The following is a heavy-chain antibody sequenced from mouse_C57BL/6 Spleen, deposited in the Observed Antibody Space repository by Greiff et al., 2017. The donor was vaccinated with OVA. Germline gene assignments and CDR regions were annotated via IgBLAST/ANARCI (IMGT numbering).Heavy chain of an antibody. CDR3: AREEGFAY. CDR2: IYPGDGDT. Sequence: QVQLQQSGPELVKPGASVKISCKASGYAFSSSWMNWVKQRPGKGLEWIGRIYPGDGDTNYNGKFQGKATLTADKSSSTAYMQLSSLTSEDSAVYFCAREEGFAYWGQGTLVTVSA. CDR1: GYAFSSSW. V-gene: IGHV1-82*01. J-gene: IGHJ3*01.